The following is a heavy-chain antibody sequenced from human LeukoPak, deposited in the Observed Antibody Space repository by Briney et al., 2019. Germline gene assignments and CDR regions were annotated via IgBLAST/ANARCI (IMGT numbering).Heavy chain of an antibody. D-gene: IGHD3-16*01. V-gene: IGHV4-39*07. CDR1: GGSISSSSYY. Sequence: SETLSLTCTVSGGSISSSSYYWGWIRQPPGKGLEWIGSIYYSGSTYYNPSLKSRVTISVDTSKNQFSLKLSSVTAADTAVYYCARALARITRAFDIWGQGTMVTVSS. CDR2: IYYSGST. CDR3: ARALARITRAFDI. J-gene: IGHJ3*02.